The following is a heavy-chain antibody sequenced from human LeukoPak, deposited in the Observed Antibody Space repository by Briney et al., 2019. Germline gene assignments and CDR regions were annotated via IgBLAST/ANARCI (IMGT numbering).Heavy chain of an antibody. J-gene: IGHJ4*02. CDR1: GFSFSSYA. CDR3: AKDRDITMVRGVTFD. CDR2: ISGSGGNT. D-gene: IGHD3-10*01. V-gene: IGHV3-23*01. Sequence: GGSLRLSCAASGFSFSSYAMSWVRQAPGKGLEWVSGISGSGGNTYYADSVKGRFSISRDNSKNTLYLQMSSLRAEDTAVYYCAKDRDITMVRGVTFDWGQGTLVTVSS.